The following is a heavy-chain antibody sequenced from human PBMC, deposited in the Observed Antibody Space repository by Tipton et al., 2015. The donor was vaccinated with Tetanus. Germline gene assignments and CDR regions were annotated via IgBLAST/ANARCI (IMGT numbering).Heavy chain of an antibody. CDR3: ARDFRPIFVVAHPFDS. CDR1: GFTFSSYN. J-gene: IGHJ5*01. CDR2: ISGTGSTI. D-gene: IGHD3-3*01. Sequence: SLRLSCAASGFTFSSYNMNWVRQAPGKGLEWLSYISGTGSTIDYADSVKGRFAISRDNSKNSLYLQMNGLRDVDTAVYFCARDFRPIFVVAHPFDSWGQGTLVTVSS. V-gene: IGHV3-48*02.